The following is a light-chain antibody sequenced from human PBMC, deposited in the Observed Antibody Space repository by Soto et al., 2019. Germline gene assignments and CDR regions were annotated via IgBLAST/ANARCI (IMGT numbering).Light chain of an antibody. CDR2: GAS. CDR1: QSVSNNY. CDR3: QQYGGMWT. J-gene: IGKJ1*01. Sequence: TQSPATLSVIQGERATLSCRASQSVSNNYLAWYQQKPGQAPRLLIQGASSRATGIPDRFTGSGSGTDFTLTINRLEPEDFAVYYCQQYGGMWTFGQGTKVDIK. V-gene: IGKV3-20*01.